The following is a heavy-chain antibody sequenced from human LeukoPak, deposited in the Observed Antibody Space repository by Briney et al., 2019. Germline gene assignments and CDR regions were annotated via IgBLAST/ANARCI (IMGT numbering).Heavy chain of an antibody. J-gene: IGHJ4*02. D-gene: IGHD4/OR15-4a*01. CDR3: ARLGAGLGS. CDR2: ISRGDSPT. Sequence: PGGSLRLSCAASGFTFSDFYMGWIRQAPGKGLKWVAYISRGDSPTYHADSVRGRFTISRDNAKNLLYLQMNSLRVDDTAVYYCARLGAGLGSWAQGTLVTVSS. CDR1: GFTFSDFY. V-gene: IGHV3-11*01.